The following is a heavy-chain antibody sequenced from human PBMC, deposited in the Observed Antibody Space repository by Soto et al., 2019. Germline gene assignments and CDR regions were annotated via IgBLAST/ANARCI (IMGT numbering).Heavy chain of an antibody. J-gene: IGHJ4*02. V-gene: IGHV4-59*01. CDR3: ARDHPHSYGVYYFDY. D-gene: IGHD5-18*01. Sequence: SETLSLTCTVSGGSISNYYWNWIRQSPGKGLEWIGYIYSSGSTHYNPSLQNRVTISIDTSKDQVSLKVNSVTAADTAVYYCARDHPHSYGVYYFDYWGQGTPVTVSS. CDR2: IYSSGST. CDR1: GGSISNYY.